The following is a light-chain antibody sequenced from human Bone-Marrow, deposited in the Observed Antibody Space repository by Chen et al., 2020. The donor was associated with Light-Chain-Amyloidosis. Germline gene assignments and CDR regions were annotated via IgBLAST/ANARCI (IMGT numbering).Light chain of an antibody. V-gene: IGLV3-25*03. CDR2: RDT. CDR1: ELPTEY. J-gene: IGLJ2*01. Sequence: SYELTQPPSVSVSPGQTARITCSGDELPTEYAYWYQQEPGQAPVLVIHRDTERPSGISERFSGSSSGTTATLTISGDQAEDEADYHCQSADSSGTYEVIFGGGTKLTVL. CDR3: QSADSSGTYEVI.